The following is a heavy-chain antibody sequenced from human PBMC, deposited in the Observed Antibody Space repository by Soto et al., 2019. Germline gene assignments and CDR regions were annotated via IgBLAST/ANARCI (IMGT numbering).Heavy chain of an antibody. CDR2: ISHTGTT. J-gene: IGHJ4*02. D-gene: IGHD6-25*01. Sequence: SETLSLTCTVPGGSIDMYYWSWIRQPPGKGLEYIGYISHTGTTDSNPSLKSRVTLSINTAKNQFSLNLSSVTASDTATYYCARLIRGAAAAFDSWGQGSLVTVSS. CDR3: ARLIRGAAAAFDS. V-gene: IGHV4-59*08. CDR1: GGSIDMYY.